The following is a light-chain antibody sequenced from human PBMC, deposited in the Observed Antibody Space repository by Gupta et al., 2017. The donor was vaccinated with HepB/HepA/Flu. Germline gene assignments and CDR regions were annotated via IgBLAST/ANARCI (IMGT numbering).Light chain of an antibody. Sequence: DIQMTQSPSTLSASVGDRVTMTCRASQSISTWLAWNQQKPGKAPKLLIYKASSLESGVPSRFSGGGSGTEFTLTISGLQPDDFATYYCQQDNSSPRTFGQGTKVDIK. CDR2: KAS. CDR1: QSISTW. CDR3: QQDNSSPRT. J-gene: IGKJ1*01. V-gene: IGKV1-5*03.